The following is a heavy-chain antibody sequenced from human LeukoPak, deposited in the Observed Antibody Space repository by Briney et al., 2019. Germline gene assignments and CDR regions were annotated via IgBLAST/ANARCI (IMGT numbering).Heavy chain of an antibody. CDR1: GVSINKYY. CDR3: ARHNARLRGWIGEVDF. Sequence: AETLSLTCSVSGVSINKYYWSWVRQPPGKGLEGVAYIYYSGSTNYNPSLKSPVTISVDTSKNQFSLMLSSVTAADTAVYYCARHNARLRGWIGEVDFWGQGALVTVSS. D-gene: IGHD3-10*01. V-gene: IGHV4-59*08. CDR2: IYYSGST. J-gene: IGHJ4*02.